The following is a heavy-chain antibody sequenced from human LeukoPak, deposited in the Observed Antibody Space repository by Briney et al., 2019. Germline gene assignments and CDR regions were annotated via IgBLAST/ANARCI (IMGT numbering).Heavy chain of an antibody. CDR1: GYTFTSYG. Sequence: ASVKVSCKASGYTFTSYGISWVRQAPGQGLEWMGRIIPILGIANYAQKFQGRVTITADKSTSTAYMELSSLRSEDTAVYYCANYGSGSSPGYWGQGTLVTVSS. CDR3: ANYGSGSSPGY. V-gene: IGHV1-69*04. D-gene: IGHD3-10*01. J-gene: IGHJ4*02. CDR2: IIPILGIA.